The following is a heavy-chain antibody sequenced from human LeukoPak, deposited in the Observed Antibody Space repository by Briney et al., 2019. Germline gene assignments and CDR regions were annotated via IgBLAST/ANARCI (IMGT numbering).Heavy chain of an antibody. Sequence: PGGSLRLSCAASGFTFSSYGMHWVRQAPGKGLEWVAVISYDGSNKYYADSVKGRFIISRDNSKNTLYLQMNSLRAEDTAVYYCARSPRQSSSGWDNWFDPWGQGTLVTVSS. J-gene: IGHJ5*02. CDR1: GFTFSSYG. CDR3: ARSPRQSSSGWDNWFDP. CDR2: ISYDGSNK. D-gene: IGHD6-19*01. V-gene: IGHV3-30*03.